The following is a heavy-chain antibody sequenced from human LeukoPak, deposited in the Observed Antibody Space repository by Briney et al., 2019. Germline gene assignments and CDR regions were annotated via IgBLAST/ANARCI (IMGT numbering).Heavy chain of an antibody. Sequence: PSQTLSLTCTVSGGSISSGGYYWTWIRQPAGKGLEWIGRIYNSENINYNPSLKSRVTISLDTSKNQFSLKLTSVTAADTAVYYCARGGYCSSTSCPTGGWFDPWGQGTLVTVSS. CDR3: ARGGYCSSTSCPTGGWFDP. CDR2: IYNSENI. J-gene: IGHJ5*02. D-gene: IGHD2-2*01. CDR1: GGSISSGGYY. V-gene: IGHV4-61*02.